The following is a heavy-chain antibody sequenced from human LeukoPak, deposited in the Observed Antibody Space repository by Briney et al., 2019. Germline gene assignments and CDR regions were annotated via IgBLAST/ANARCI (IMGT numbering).Heavy chain of an antibody. CDR2: IWYDGSNK. Sequence: GGSLRLSCAASGFTFSSYGMHWVRQAPGKGLEWVAVIWYDGSNKYYADSVKGRFTISRDNSKNTLYLQMNSLRAEDTAVYYCARDGTGHVFDYWGQGTLVPVSS. CDR1: GFTFSSYG. V-gene: IGHV3-33*01. J-gene: IGHJ4*02. CDR3: ARDGTGHVFDY. D-gene: IGHD1-1*01.